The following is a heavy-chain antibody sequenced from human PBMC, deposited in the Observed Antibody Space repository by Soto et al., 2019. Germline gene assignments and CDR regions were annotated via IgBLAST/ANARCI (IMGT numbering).Heavy chain of an antibody. CDR1: GFTFSNAW. CDR2: IKSKTDGGTT. CDR3: TTLTSGLIRYCSSTSCHYYYYYYMDV. D-gene: IGHD2-2*01. Sequence: EVQLVESGGGLVKPGGSLRLSCAASGFTFSNAWMSWVRQAPGKGLEWVGRIKSKTDGGTTDYAAPVKGRFTISRDDSKNTLYLQMNSLKTEDTAVYYCTTLTSGLIRYCSSTSCHYYYYYYMDVWGKGTTVTVSS. J-gene: IGHJ6*03. V-gene: IGHV3-15*01.